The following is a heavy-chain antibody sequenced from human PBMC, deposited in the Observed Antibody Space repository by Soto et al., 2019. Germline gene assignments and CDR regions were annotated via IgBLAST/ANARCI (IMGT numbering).Heavy chain of an antibody. Sequence: GXSLRLPCAASGFTLSSYGIHWVGQAPGKGLEWVAVISYDGSNKYYADSVKGRFTISRDNSKNTPYLQMNSLRAEDTAVYYCAKAEDYYYYGMDVWGQGTTVTVSS. CDR3: AKAEDYYYYGMDV. J-gene: IGHJ6*02. CDR2: ISYDGSNK. CDR1: GFTLSSYG. V-gene: IGHV3-30*18.